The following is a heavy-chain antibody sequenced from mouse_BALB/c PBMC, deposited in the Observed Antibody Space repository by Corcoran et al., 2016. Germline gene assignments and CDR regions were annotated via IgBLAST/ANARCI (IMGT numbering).Heavy chain of an antibody. D-gene: IGHD2-1*01. CDR3: ARDYGNRHLSAY. J-gene: IGHJ3*01. V-gene: IGHV9-3-1*01. Sequence: QIQLVQSGPEMKKPGETVKISCKASGYTFTNYGMNWVKQAPGKGLKWMGWMNTYTGEPTYVDDFKGRFTFSLETSASTAYLQINNLKNEDTATYFCARDYGNRHLSAYWGQGTLVTVSA. CDR2: MNTYTGEP. CDR1: GYTFTNYG.